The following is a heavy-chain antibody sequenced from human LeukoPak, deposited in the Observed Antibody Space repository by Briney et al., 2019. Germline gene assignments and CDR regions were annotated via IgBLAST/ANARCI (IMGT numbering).Heavy chain of an antibody. CDR1: GGTFSSYA. CDR3: ARRWDYDILTGQGFDY. D-gene: IGHD3-9*01. V-gene: IGHV1-69*05. Sequence: GSSVKVSCKASGGTFSSYAISWVRQAPGQGLEWMGGIIPIFGTANYAQKFQGRVTITTDESTSTAYMELSSLRSEDTAVYYCARRWDYDILTGQGFDYWGQGTLVTVSS. CDR2: IIPIFGTA. J-gene: IGHJ4*02.